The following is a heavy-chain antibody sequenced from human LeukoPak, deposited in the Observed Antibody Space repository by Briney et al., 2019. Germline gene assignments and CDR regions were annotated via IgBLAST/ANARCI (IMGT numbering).Heavy chain of an antibody. CDR1: GYTFTSYY. Sequence: ASVKVSCKASGYTFTSYYIRWVRQAAGQGLEWMGWMNPNSGNTGYAQKFKGRVTMTGNTSINTAYMELSSLRSEDTAVYYCARGLRGSSGREDFQHWGQGTLVTVSS. J-gene: IGHJ1*01. CDR2: MNPNSGNT. V-gene: IGHV1-8*01. D-gene: IGHD3-22*01. CDR3: ARGLRGSSGREDFQH.